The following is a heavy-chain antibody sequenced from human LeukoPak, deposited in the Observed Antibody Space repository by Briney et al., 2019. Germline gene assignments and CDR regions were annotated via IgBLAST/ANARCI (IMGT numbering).Heavy chain of an antibody. D-gene: IGHD2-15*01. J-gene: IGHJ4*02. CDR3: ARDSCSGGSCYLDY. CDR2: ISSSSSTI. V-gene: IGHV3-48*01. CDR1: GFTFSSYS. Sequence: GGSLRLSCAASGFTFSSYSINWVRQAPGKGLEWVSYISSSSSTIYYADSVKGRFTISRDNAKNSLYLQMNSLRAEDTAVYYCARDSCSGGSCYLDYWGQGTLVIVSS.